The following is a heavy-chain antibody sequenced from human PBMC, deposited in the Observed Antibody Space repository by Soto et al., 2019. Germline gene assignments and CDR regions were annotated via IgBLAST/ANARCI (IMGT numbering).Heavy chain of an antibody. D-gene: IGHD3-22*01. J-gene: IGHJ4*02. V-gene: IGHV4-31*03. CDR3: ARATAYYYDSTGYYHFDY. Sequence: SETLSLTCTVSGGSINSGGYYWSWIRQHPGKGLEWIGYIYYSGSTYYNPSLKSRATISVDTSKNQFSLKLSSVTAADTAVYYCARATAYYYDSTGYYHFDYWGQGTLVTVS. CDR2: IYYSGST. CDR1: GGSINSGGYY.